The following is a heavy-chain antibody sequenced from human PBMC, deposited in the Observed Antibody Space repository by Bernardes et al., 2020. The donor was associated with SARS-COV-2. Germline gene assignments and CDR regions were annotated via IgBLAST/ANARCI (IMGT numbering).Heavy chain of an antibody. Sequence: GGSLRLSCAASGFTFSSYAMSWVRQAPGKGLEWVSSISGSVGTTFYADSVKGRFTISRDNSKNTLYLQMNSLRAEDTAVYYCAREEGAAASWFDPWGQGTLVTVSS. CDR1: GFTFSSYA. CDR3: AREEGAAASWFDP. CDR2: ISGSVGTT. V-gene: IGHV3-23*01. J-gene: IGHJ5*02. D-gene: IGHD6-13*01.